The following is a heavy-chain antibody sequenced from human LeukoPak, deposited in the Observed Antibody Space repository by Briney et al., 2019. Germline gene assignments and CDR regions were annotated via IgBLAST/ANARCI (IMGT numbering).Heavy chain of an antibody. CDR3: AKSASGWYRDRIDY. J-gene: IGHJ4*02. CDR2: ISWNSGSI. D-gene: IGHD6-19*01. CDR1: GFTFDDYA. Sequence: GGSLRLSCAASGFTFDDYAMHWVRQAPGKGLEWVSGISWNSGSIGYADSVKGRFTISRDNAKNSLYLQMNSLRAEDTALYYYAKSASGWYRDRIDYWGQGTLVTVSS. V-gene: IGHV3-9*01.